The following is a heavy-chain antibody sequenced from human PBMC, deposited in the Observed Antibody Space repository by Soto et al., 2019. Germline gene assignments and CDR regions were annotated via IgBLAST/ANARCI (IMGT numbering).Heavy chain of an antibody. Sequence: PGGSLRLSCSASGFTFSSYAMHWVRQAPGKGLEYVSAISSSGGSTYYADSVKGRFTISRDNSKNTLYLQMSSLRAEDTAVYYCVKDPGARYNWFDPWGQGTLVTVSS. J-gene: IGHJ5*02. D-gene: IGHD1-26*01. CDR3: VKDPGARYNWFDP. CDR1: GFTFSSYA. V-gene: IGHV3-64D*06. CDR2: ISSSGGST.